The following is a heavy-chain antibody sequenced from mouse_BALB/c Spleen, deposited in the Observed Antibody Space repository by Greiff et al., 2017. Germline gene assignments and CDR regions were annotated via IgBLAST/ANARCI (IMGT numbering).Heavy chain of an antibody. J-gene: IGHJ4*01. CDR1: GFSLSRYS. Sequence: VQRVESGPGLVAPSQSLSITCTVSGFSLSRYSVHWVRQPPGKGLEWLGMIWGGGSTDYNSALNSRLSISKDNSKSQVFLKMNSLQTDDTAMYYGARRGDYGSSRYYAMDYWGQGTSVTVSS. D-gene: IGHD1-1*01. CDR3: ARRGDYGSSRYYAMDY. CDR2: IWGGGST. V-gene: IGHV2-6-4*01.